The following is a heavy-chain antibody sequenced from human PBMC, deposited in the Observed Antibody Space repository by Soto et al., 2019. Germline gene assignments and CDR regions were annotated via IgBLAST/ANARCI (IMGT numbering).Heavy chain of an antibody. CDR3: ARDRGLQSYTYYYGMDV. D-gene: IGHD4-4*01. CDR2: IHHTGST. V-gene: IGHV4-59*01. Sequence: SETLSLTCTVSGGFISNYYWSWIRQPPGKGLEWIGYIHHTGSTSYNPSLKSRVTISVDTSKNQFSLKLSSGTAADTAVYYCARDRGLQSYTYYYGMDVWGQGTTVTVSS. CDR1: GGFISNYY. J-gene: IGHJ6*02.